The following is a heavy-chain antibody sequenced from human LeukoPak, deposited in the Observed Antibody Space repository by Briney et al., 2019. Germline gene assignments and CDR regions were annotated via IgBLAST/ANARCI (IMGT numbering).Heavy chain of an antibody. CDR3: ARETSSRYFDY. V-gene: IGHV1-8*03. Sequence: ASVKVSCKTSGYTFTNYDINWVRQATGQGLEWMGWINPKSGRTGYAQKFQGRVAITRNTSVSTAYMELSSLRSEDTAVYYRARETSSRYFDYWGQGTLLTVSS. J-gene: IGHJ4*02. CDR1: GYTFTNYD. CDR2: INPKSGRT.